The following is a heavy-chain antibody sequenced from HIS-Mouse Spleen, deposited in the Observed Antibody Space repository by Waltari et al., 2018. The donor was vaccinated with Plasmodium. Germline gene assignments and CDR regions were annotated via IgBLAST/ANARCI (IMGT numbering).Heavy chain of an antibody. D-gene: IGHD2-15*01. J-gene: IGHJ2*01. Sequence: QVQLQESGPGLVKPSETLSLTCTVSGYSISGGYSWGWIRQPPGKGLEWIGSIYHSGSTYYNPSLKSRVTISVDTSKNQFSLKLSSVTAADTAVYYCARSLGIASSYWYFDLWGRGTLVTVSS. CDR2: IYHSGST. CDR3: ARSLGIASSYWYFDL. CDR1: GYSISGGYS. V-gene: IGHV4-38-2*02.